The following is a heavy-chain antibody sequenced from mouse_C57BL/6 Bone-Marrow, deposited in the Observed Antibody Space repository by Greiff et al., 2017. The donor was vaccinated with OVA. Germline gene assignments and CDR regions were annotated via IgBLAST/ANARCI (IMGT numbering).Heavy chain of an antibody. CDR3: AKPLYYSNFHWYFDV. Sequence: VKLMESGPGLVAPSQSLSITCTVSGFSLTSYGVSWVRQPPGKGLEWLGVIWGDGSTNYYSALISRRSISKDNSKSQVFLKLKSLQTDDTATYYCAKPLYYSNFHWYFDVWGTGTTVTGSS. J-gene: IGHJ1*03. CDR2: IWGDGST. V-gene: IGHV2-3*01. CDR1: GFSLTSYG. D-gene: IGHD2-5*01.